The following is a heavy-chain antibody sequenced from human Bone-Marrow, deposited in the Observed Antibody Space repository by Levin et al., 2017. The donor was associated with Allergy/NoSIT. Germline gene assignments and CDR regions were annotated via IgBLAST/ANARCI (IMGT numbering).Heavy chain of an antibody. J-gene: IGHJ4*02. D-gene: IGHD1-26*01. CDR1: GFTFSSYG. Sequence: PGGSLRLSCAASGFTFSSYGMHWVRQAPGKGLEWVAVIWYDGSNKYYADSVKGRFTISRDNSKNTLYLQMNSLRAEDTAVYYCATRASGSYYIEDYWGQGTLVTVSS. V-gene: IGHV3-33*01. CDR2: IWYDGSNK. CDR3: ATRASGSYYIEDY.